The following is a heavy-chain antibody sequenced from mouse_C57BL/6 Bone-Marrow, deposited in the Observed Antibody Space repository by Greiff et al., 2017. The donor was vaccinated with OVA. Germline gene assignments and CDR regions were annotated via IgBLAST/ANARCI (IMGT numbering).Heavy chain of an antibody. CDR2: IYPGSGNT. CDR1: GYTFTDYY. J-gene: IGHJ1*03. CDR3: ERSGLRSYWDLDV. V-gene: IGHV1-76*01. Sequence: QVQLQQSGAELVRPGASVKLSCKASGYTFTDYYINWVKQRPGQGLEWIARIYPGSGNTYYNEKFKGKATLTAEKSSSTAYMQLSSLTSEDSAVYFCERSGLRSYWDLDVWGTGTTVTVSS. D-gene: IGHD3-1*01.